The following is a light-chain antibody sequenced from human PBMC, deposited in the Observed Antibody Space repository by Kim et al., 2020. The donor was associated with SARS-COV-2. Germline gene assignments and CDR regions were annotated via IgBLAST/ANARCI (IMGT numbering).Light chain of an antibody. Sequence: AIQMTQSPSSLSASVGDRVTITCRASQGIRSDLAWYQQKPGTAPTLLIYASSGLRGGVPSGFSGSGSGTHFTLTITSLQPEDFATYYCLQDYNYPWTFGQGTKVDIK. CDR2: ASS. CDR1: QGIRSD. CDR3: LQDYNYPWT. V-gene: IGKV1-6*01. J-gene: IGKJ1*01.